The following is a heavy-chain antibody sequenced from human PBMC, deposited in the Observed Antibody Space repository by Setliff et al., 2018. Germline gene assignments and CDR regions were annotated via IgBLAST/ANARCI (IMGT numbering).Heavy chain of an antibody. J-gene: IGHJ3*02. D-gene: IGHD2-21*01. CDR1: GGSISSSNW. CDR3: ARVGDMANCGGDCYFGDAFDI. Sequence: SETLSLTCAVSGGSISSSNWWSWVRQPTGKGLEWIGEIYHSGSTNYNPSLTSRVTITVDKYKNQFSMKLSSVTAADTAVYYCARVGDMANCGGDCYFGDAFDIWGQGTMVTVSS. V-gene: IGHV4-4*02. CDR2: IYHSGST.